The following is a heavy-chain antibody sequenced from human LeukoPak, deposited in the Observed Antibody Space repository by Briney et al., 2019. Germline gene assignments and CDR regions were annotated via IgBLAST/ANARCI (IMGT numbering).Heavy chain of an antibody. V-gene: IGHV3-7*03. CDR1: AGFTFSDYW. J-gene: IGHJ4*02. D-gene: IGHD6-19*01. Sequence: GGSLRLSCAASAGFTFSDYWMNWVRQAPGKGLEWVAIISQDGREKLYVDSVKGRFTIPRDNAKSSLYLQINSLRAEDTAVYYCVGGIGWQPDYWGQGTLVTVS. CDR3: VGGIGWQPDY. CDR2: ISQDGREK.